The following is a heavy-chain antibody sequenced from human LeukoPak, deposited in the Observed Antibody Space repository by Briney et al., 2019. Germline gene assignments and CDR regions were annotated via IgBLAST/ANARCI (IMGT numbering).Heavy chain of an antibody. CDR1: GFTFVDYG. D-gene: IGHD5-18*01. Sequence: GGSLRLSCATSGFTFVDYGLSWVRRAPGKGLEWLCAINYNGAITDYADSVKGRFTISRDNAKNSLYLRMDSLRAEDTALYYCAKDKRGYSYGAFDYWGQGTLVTVSS. J-gene: IGHJ4*02. V-gene: IGHV3-20*04. CDR3: AKDKRGYSYGAFDY. CDR2: INYNGAIT.